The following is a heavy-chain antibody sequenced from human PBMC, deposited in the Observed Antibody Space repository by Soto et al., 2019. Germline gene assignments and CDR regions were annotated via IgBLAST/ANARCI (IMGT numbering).Heavy chain of an antibody. J-gene: IGHJ4*02. V-gene: IGHV1-69*02. Sequence: QVHLVQSGAEVKKPGSSVKVSCKASGDTFTDHTVTWVRQAPGQGLEWMGRSVPTLGMANYEQTFQGRVTITADTSMTTAYLELTGLTSDDSAVYYCASGDCSGGRCYSDFDFWGQGTLVTVSS. CDR2: SVPTLGMA. D-gene: IGHD2-15*01. CDR1: GDTFTDHT. CDR3: ASGDCSGGRCYSDFDF.